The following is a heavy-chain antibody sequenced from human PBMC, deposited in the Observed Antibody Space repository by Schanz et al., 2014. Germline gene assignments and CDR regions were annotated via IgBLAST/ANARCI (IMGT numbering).Heavy chain of an antibody. CDR2: ISVYNHNK. CDR3: ARDRRFFDRDDLYYFDS. CDR1: GYIFINSG. Sequence: VWTGPEVKKPGATVKVSCKASGYIFINSGISWVRQAPGQGLEWMGWISVYNHNKEYDQKFQGRVTMTTDTSTSTAYMALTDLRSDDTAVYYCARDRRFFDRDDLYYFDSWGQGTLXTVSS. V-gene: IGHV1-18*01. D-gene: IGHD3-3*01. J-gene: IGHJ4*02.